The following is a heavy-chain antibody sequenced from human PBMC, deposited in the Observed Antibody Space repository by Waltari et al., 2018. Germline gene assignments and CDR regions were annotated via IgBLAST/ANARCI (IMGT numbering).Heavy chain of an antibody. CDR3: ATYIGASVGTAAFDV. V-gene: IGHV4-39*01. D-gene: IGHD1-1*01. CDR2: MSYTGAT. Sequence: QLQLQESGPGLVKPSETLSLTCSVSGVSITSNRHYWGWLRQPPGQGLEWIGTMSYTGATDSSPSLEGRVTVSRDTSKNQLSLKLVSVTAADTAVYYCATYIGASVGTAAFDVWGQGTMVAVSS. J-gene: IGHJ3*01. CDR1: GVSITSNRHY.